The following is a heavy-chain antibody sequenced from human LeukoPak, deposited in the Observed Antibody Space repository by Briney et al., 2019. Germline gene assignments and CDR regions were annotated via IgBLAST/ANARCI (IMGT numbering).Heavy chain of an antibody. D-gene: IGHD2-2*01. CDR2: IYYSGST. J-gene: IGHJ4*02. Sequence: PSETLSLTCTVSGGSISSSSYYWGWIRQPPGKGLEWIGSIYYSGSTYYNPSLKSRVTISVDTSKNQFSLKLSSVTAADTAVYYCARVSRYCSSTSCYYFDYWGQGTLVTVSS. CDR3: ARVSRYCSSTSCYYFDY. CDR1: GGSISSSSYY. V-gene: IGHV4-39*07.